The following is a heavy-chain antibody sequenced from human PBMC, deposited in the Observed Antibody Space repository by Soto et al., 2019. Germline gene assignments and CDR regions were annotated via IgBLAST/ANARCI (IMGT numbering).Heavy chain of an antibody. J-gene: IGHJ4*02. V-gene: IGHV3-30*18. CDR1: GFTFSSYG. CDR2: ISYDGSNK. D-gene: IGHD5-18*01. Sequence: GGSLRLSCAASGFTFSSYGMHWVRQAPGKGLEWVAVISYDGSNKYYADSVKGRFTISRDNSKNTLYLQMNSLRAEDTAVYYCAKDLTWIQENPALEYWGQGTLVTVS. CDR3: AKDLTWIQENPALEY.